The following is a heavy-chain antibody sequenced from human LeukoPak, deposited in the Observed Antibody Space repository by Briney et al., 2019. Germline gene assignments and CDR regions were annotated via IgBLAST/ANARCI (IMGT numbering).Heavy chain of an antibody. V-gene: IGHV4-61*01. CDR2: VYYSGST. Sequence: SETLSLTCPVSGGSVSSGSHYWSWIRQPPGKGLEWIGHVYYSGSTSYNPSLKSRVTILVDTSRNQFSLKLSSVTAADTAVYYCARGTYNSSPPDLWGQGTMVTVSS. D-gene: IGHD1-14*01. J-gene: IGHJ3*01. CDR1: GGSVSSGSHY. CDR3: ARGTYNSSPPDL.